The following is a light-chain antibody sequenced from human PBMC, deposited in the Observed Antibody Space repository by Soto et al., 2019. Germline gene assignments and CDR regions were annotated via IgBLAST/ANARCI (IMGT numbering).Light chain of an antibody. CDR3: QQYNSYSRT. Sequence: DIQMTQSPSTLSASVGDRVTITCRASQSISSWLAWYQQKPGKAPKLLIYKASSLESGVPSRFSGSGSRTEFTLTISSRQPDDFATYYWQQYNSYSRTFGQGTKLEIK. J-gene: IGKJ2*01. V-gene: IGKV1-5*03. CDR1: QSISSW. CDR2: KAS.